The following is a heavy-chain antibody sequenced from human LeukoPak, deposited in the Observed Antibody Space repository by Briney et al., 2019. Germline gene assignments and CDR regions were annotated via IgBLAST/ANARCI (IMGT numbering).Heavy chain of an antibody. CDR3: ARDPDSRGYYVFDY. D-gene: IGHD3-22*01. Sequence: PGGSLRLSCAASGFTFGSFAMHWVRQAPGKGLEWVAVVSYDGSNKFDADSVKGRFTISRDNFKNTLYLQMNSLRIEDTAVYYRARDPDSRGYYVFDYWGQGTLVTVSS. CDR2: VSYDGSNK. V-gene: IGHV3-30-3*01. J-gene: IGHJ4*02. CDR1: GFTFGSFA.